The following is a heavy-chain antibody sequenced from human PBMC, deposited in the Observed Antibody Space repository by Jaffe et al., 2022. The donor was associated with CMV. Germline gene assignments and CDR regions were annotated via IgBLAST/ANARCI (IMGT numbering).Heavy chain of an antibody. CDR3: ARTYYYDSSGYYPLDL. Sequence: QVQLQESGPGLVKPSETLSLTCTVSGGSISSYYWSWIRQPPGKGLEWIGYIYYSGSTNYNPSLKSRVTISVDTSKNQFSLKLSSVTAADTAVYYCARTYYYDSSGYYPLDLWGRGTLVTVSS. D-gene: IGHD3-22*01. CDR1: GGSISSYY. V-gene: IGHV4-59*08. CDR2: IYYSGST. J-gene: IGHJ2*01.